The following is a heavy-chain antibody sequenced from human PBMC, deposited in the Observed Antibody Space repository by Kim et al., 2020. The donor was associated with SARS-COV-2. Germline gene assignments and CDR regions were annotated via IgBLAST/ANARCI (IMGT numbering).Heavy chain of an antibody. J-gene: IGHJ5*02. CDR3: AKGDDYYGPKNWFDP. V-gene: IGHV3-23*02. Sequence: SVKGRFTISSDNSKNTLYLQMNSLRAEDTAVYYCAKGDDYYGPKNWFDPWGQGTLVTVSS. D-gene: IGHD3-10*01.